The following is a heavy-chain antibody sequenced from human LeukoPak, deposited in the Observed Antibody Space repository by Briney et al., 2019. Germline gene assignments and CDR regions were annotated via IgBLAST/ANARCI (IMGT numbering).Heavy chain of an antibody. CDR2: IYYSGST. D-gene: IGHD3-22*01. V-gene: IGHV4-59*08. Sequence: SETLSPTRTVSGGSISSYYWSWIRQPPGKGLEWIGYIYYSGSTNYNPSLKSRVTISVDTSKNQFSLKLSSVTAADTAVYYCARHSWRDSSGYYYGPEYYFDYWGQGTLVTVSS. CDR1: GGSISSYY. J-gene: IGHJ4*02. CDR3: ARHSWRDSSGYYYGPEYYFDY.